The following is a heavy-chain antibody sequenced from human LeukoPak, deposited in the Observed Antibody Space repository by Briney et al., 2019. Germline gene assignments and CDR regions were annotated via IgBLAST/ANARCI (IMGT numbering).Heavy chain of an antibody. CDR2: INHSGST. V-gene: IGHV4-34*01. CDR3: ARTAYYDFWSGRNLHYYYYGMDV. J-gene: IGHJ6*02. CDR1: GGSFSGYY. D-gene: IGHD3-3*01. Sequence: SETLSLTCAVYGGSFSGYYWSWIRQPPGKGLEWIGEINHSGSTNYNPSLKSRVTISVDTSKNQFSLKPSSVTAADTAVYYCARTAYYDFWSGRNLHYYYYGMDVWGQGTTVTVSS.